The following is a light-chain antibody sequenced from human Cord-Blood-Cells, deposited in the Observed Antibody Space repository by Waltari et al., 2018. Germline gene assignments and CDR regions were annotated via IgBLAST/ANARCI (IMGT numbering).Light chain of an antibody. V-gene: IGLV6-57*03. J-gene: IGLJ3*02. CDR3: QSYDSSNQV. CDR2: EDN. Sequence: NFMLTQPHSVSESPGKTVTISCTRSSGSIASNYVQWYQQRPGSAPTTVIYEDNQRPLGVPDRFSGSIDSSSNSASLTSSGLKTEDEADYYCQSYDSSNQVFGGGTKLTVL. CDR1: SGSIASNY.